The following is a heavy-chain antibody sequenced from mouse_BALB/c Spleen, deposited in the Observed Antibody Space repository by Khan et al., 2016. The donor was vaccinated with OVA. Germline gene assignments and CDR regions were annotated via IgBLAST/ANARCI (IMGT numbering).Heavy chain of an antibody. CDR2: ISSGGST. Sequence: EVKLMESGGGLVKPGGSLKLSCAASGFTFSNYAMSWVRQTPEKRLEWVASISSGGSTYYPDSVKGRFTISRDNDRNILYLKMSSLRSEDTAMYYCARDYWFTYWGQGTLVTVSA. J-gene: IGHJ3*01. CDR1: GFTFSNYA. V-gene: IGHV5-6-5*01. CDR3: ARDYWFTY.